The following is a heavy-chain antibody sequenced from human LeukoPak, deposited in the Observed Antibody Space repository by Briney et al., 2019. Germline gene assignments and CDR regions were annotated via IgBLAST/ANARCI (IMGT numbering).Heavy chain of an antibody. CDR2: INHSGST. CDR3: ARQPTYYYYYMDV. J-gene: IGHJ6*03. V-gene: IGHV4-34*01. CDR1: GGPFSGYY. Sequence: SETLSLTCAVYGGPFSGYYWSWIRQPPGKGLEWIGEINHSGSTNYNPSLKSRVTISVDTSKNQFSLKLSSVTAADTAVYYCARQPTYYYYYMDVWGKGTTVTVSS.